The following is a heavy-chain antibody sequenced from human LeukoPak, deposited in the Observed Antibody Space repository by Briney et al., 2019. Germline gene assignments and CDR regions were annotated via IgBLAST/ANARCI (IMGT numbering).Heavy chain of an antibody. V-gene: IGHV1-18*01. J-gene: IGHJ4*02. Sequence: ASVKVSCKASGYTFTSYGISWVRQAPGQGLEWMGWISAYNGNTNYAQKLQGRVTMTTDTSTSTAYMELTSLRSDDTAVYYCARETNHYDLWSGHRGDFDYWGQGTLVTVSS. CDR2: ISAYNGNT. CDR3: ARETNHYDLWSGHRGDFDY. D-gene: IGHD3-3*01. CDR1: GYTFTSYG.